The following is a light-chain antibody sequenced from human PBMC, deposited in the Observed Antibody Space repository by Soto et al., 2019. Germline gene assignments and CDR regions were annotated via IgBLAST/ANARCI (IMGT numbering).Light chain of an antibody. Sequence: DIQMTQSPSSLSASVGDRVTITCRASRGIYTHLAWYQQKPVNAPKLLIYAASTLQSRVPSRFSASGSGTDFILTTGALQSADLGTYVGPNYDKAAWTVSPGTRV. J-gene: IGKJ1*01. CDR2: AAS. CDR1: RGIYTH. CDR3: PNYDKAAWT. V-gene: IGKV1-27*01.